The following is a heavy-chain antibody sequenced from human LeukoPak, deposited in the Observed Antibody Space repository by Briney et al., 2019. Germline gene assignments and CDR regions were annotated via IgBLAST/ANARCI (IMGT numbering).Heavy chain of an antibody. CDR1: GYTFTSYG. J-gene: IGHJ4*02. CDR2: ISAYNGNT. D-gene: IGHD3-9*01. Sequence: ASVKVSCKASGYTFTSYGISWVRQAPGQGLEWMGWISAYNGNTNYAQKFQGRVTMTRDTSISTAYMELSRLRSDDTAVYYCASQRNDILAGYFDYWGQGTLVTVS. V-gene: IGHV1-18*01. CDR3: ASQRNDILAGYFDY.